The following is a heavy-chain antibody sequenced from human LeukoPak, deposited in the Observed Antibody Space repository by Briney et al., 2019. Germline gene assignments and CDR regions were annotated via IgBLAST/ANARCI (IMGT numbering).Heavy chain of an antibody. J-gene: IGHJ4*02. D-gene: IGHD6-19*01. Sequence: SETLSLTCAVSGGSIGSGGYSWSWIRQPPGKGLEWIGYIYHSGSTYYNPSLKSRVTISVDRSKSQFSLKLSSVTVADTAVYYCARSIAVAGTSYYFDYWGQGTLVTVSS. CDR1: GGSIGSGGYS. CDR3: ARSIAVAGTSYYFDY. V-gene: IGHV4-30-2*01. CDR2: IYHSGST.